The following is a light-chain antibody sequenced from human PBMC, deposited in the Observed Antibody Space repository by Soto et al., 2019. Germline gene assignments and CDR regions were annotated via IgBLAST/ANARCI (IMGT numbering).Light chain of an antibody. CDR2: QTS. J-gene: IGKJ1*01. CDR3: PQRQSWRRT. Sequence: EIVLTQSPATLSSFPGDRVTLSCRASQYINTRLAWYQHSPGQAPRLLIFQTSLRAAGIPARFSASGSDRDLAVAISGGQPEDFALYYCPQRQSWRRTVGQGTKVDIK. CDR1: QYINTR. V-gene: IGKV3-11*02.